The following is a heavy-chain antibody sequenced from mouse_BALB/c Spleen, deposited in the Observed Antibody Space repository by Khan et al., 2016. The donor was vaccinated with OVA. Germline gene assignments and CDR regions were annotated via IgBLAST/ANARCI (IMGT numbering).Heavy chain of an antibody. V-gene: IGHV1-4*01. CDR1: GYTFTSYT. J-gene: IGHJ3*01. D-gene: IGHD2-14*01. Sequence: QVQLQQSGAELARPGASLKMSCKASGYTFTSYTIHWVRQRPGQTLEWMGHIIPSNDYTNFNQNFKDKATLIVDKSSSTAYMQLSSLTSEDSAVYYCVREGAYYRSDGWFAYWGQGTLVTVSA. CDR2: IIPSNDYT. CDR3: VREGAYYRSDGWFAY.